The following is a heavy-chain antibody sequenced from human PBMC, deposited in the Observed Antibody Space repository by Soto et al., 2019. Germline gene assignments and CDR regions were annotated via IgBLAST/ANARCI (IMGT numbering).Heavy chain of an antibody. J-gene: IGHJ4*02. Sequence: PSETLSLTCAVSGGSISSYYWSWIRQPPGKGLEWIGYIYYSGSTNYNPSLKSRVTISVDTSKNQFSLKLSSVTAADTAVYYCARARRDPFNIPRFDYWGQGTLVTAPQ. CDR1: GGSISSYY. CDR2: IYYSGST. V-gene: IGHV4-59*01. CDR3: ARARRDPFNIPRFDY.